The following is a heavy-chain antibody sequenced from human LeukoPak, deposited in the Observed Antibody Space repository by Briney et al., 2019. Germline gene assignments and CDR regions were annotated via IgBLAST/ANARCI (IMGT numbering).Heavy chain of an antibody. CDR1: GFTFSSYW. CDR3: ARGFWGWEVDY. Sequence: GGSLRLSCEVSGFTFSSYWMHWVRQAPGKGLVCVARINTDGSITNYAADSLKGRFTISRDNAKNTLYLQMSSLRAEDTAVYYCARGFWGWEVDYWGQGTLVTVSS. J-gene: IGHJ4*02. D-gene: IGHD3-16*01. V-gene: IGHV3-74*01. CDR2: INTDGSIT.